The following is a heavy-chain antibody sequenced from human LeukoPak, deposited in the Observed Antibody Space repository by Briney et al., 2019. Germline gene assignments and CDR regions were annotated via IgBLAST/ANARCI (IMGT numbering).Heavy chain of an antibody. Sequence: SETLSLTCTVSGGSTSSSSYNWGWIRQPPGKGLEWIASIYYSGSTYYNPSLKSRVTISVDTSKNQFSLKLSSVTAADTAVYYYARQHKYGGNALDPWGQGTLVTVSS. V-gene: IGHV4-39*01. CDR1: GGSTSSSSYN. D-gene: IGHD4-23*01. CDR3: ARQHKYGGNALDP. CDR2: IYYSGST. J-gene: IGHJ5*02.